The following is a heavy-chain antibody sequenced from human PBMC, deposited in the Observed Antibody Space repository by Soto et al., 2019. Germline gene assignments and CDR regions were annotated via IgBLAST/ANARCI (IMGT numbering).Heavy chain of an antibody. J-gene: IGHJ4*02. Sequence: EVRLLEAGGGLKQPGGSLRLSCAASGFTFKESAMNWVRQAPGKGLEWVASVSDTGASTWYAESVRGRLSISRDNSKNTLYLQMNSLRGEDTAVYYCAKGRGSGWAWYFDNWGQGTLVTVSS. V-gene: IGHV3-23*01. CDR2: VSDTGAST. CDR3: AKGRGSGWAWYFDN. D-gene: IGHD6-19*01. CDR1: GFTFKESA.